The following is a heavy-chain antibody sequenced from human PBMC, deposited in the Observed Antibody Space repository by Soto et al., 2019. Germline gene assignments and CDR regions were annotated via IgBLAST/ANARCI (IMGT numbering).Heavy chain of an antibody. D-gene: IGHD1-26*01. J-gene: IGHJ5*02. CDR1: GGSVSSGSYY. Sequence: PSETLSLTCTVSGGSVSSGSYYWSWIRQPPGKGLEWIGYIYYSGSTNYNPSLKSRVTISVDTSKNQFSLKLSSVTAADTAVYYCARAPLYLVGDTRVNWFDPWGQGTLVTVSS. CDR2: IYYSGST. V-gene: IGHV4-61*01. CDR3: ARAPLYLVGDTRVNWFDP.